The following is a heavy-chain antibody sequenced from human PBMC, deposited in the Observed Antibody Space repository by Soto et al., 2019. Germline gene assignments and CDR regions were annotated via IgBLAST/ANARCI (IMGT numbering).Heavy chain of an antibody. CDR1: GGTFSSYA. D-gene: IGHD2-2*01. CDR2: IIPIFGTA. V-gene: IGHV1-69*13. Sequence: SVKVSCKASGGTFSSYAISWLRQSPGQGLEWMGGIIPIFGTANYAQKCQGRVTITADESTSTAYMELSSLRSEDTAVYYCARGGPPNCSSTSCYWALDYWGQGTLVTVSS. J-gene: IGHJ4*02. CDR3: ARGGPPNCSSTSCYWALDY.